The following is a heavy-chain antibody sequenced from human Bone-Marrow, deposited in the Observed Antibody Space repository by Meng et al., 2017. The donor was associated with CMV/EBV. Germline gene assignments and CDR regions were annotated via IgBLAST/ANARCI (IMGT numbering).Heavy chain of an antibody. Sequence: GESLKISCAASGFTFSSYWMSWVRQAPGKGLEWVANIKQDGSEKYYGDSVKGRFTISRDNAKNSLYLQMNSPRAEDTAVYYCARDMVRGVGLLGYWGQGTLVTVSS. CDR1: GFTFSSYW. CDR2: IKQDGSEK. D-gene: IGHD3-10*01. V-gene: IGHV3-7*01. J-gene: IGHJ4*02. CDR3: ARDMVRGVGLLGY.